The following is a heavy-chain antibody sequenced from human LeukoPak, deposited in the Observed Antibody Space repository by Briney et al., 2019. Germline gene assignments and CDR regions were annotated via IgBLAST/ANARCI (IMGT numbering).Heavy chain of an antibody. D-gene: IGHD6-19*01. V-gene: IGHV4-34*01. CDR3: ARPRQRGIAVAGSRYYFDY. CDR1: GGSFSGYY. J-gene: IGHJ4*02. CDR2: INHSGST. Sequence: SETLSLTCAVYGGSFSGYYWSRIRQPPGKGLEWIGEINHSGSTNYNPSLKSRVTISVDTSKNQFSLKLSSVTAADTAVYYCARPRQRGIAVAGSRYYFDYWGQGTLVTVSS.